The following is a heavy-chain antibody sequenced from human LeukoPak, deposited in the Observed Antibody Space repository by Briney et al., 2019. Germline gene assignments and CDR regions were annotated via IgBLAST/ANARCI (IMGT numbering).Heavy chain of an antibody. Sequence: ASVKVSCKASGFTFTSYDISWVRQASGQGLEWMGWMNPNNGNTGYAQKFQGRVTMTRDTSISTAYMELRGLSSEDTAVYYCVRDGEGVAISVNYWFDPWGQGTLVTVSS. CDR1: GFTFTSYD. CDR3: VRDGEGVAISVNYWFDP. V-gene: IGHV1-8*01. J-gene: IGHJ5*02. D-gene: IGHD3-10*01. CDR2: MNPNNGNT.